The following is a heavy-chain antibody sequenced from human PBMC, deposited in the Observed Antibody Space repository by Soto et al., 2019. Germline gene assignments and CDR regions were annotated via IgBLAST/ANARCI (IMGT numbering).Heavy chain of an antibody. CDR2: ISYDGSNK. Sequence: GGSLRLSCAASGFTFSSYGMHWVRQAPGKGLEWVAVISYDGSNKYYADSVKGRFTISRDNSKNTLYLQMNSLRAQDRPVYDCANAWIEARGYTVATIAYGMDVWGGGSTVTVSS. J-gene: IGHJ6*01. D-gene: IGHD5-12*01. V-gene: IGHV3-30*18. CDR1: GFTFSSYG. CDR3: ANAWIEARGYTVATIAYGMDV.